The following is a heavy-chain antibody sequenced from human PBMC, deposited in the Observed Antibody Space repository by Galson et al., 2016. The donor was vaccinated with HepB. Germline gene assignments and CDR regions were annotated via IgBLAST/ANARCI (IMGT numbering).Heavy chain of an antibody. V-gene: IGHV3-23*01. CDR2: ITSTGGST. CDR1: GFTFTMYT. CDR3: VNPVPSDSNILNGYLFH. J-gene: IGHJ4*02. D-gene: IGHD3-9*01. Sequence: SLRLSCAASGFTFTMYTMNWVRQAPGKGLEWVSAITSTGGSTYYADSVKGRFSISRDNSKNTLYLQMNSLRAEDTAIYHRVNPVPSDSNILNGYLFHWGQGTLVTVSS.